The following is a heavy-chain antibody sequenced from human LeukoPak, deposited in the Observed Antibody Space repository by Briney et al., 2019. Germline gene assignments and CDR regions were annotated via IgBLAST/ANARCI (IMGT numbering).Heavy chain of an antibody. CDR1: GYSFSNYW. J-gene: IGHJ5*02. CDR2: IYPGDSDT. V-gene: IGHV5-51*01. D-gene: IGHD2-2*01. CDR3: ARGGHCSSTSCYFDWFDP. Sequence: GESLKISCKGSGYSFSNYWIGWVRQMPGKGLEWMGIIYPGDSDTRYSPSFQGQVTISADKSISTAYLQWSSLKASDTAMYYCARGGHCSSTSCYFDWFDPWGQGTLVTVSS.